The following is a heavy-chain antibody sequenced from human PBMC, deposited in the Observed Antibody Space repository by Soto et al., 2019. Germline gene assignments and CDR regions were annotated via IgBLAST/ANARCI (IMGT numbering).Heavy chain of an antibody. CDR3: ARGIQLGWFDP. Sequence: GGSLRLSCAASGFSFSNYAMNWVRQAPGKGLEWVSSISSSSSYIYYADSVKGRFTISRDNAKNSLYLQMNSLRAEDTAVYYCARGIQLGWFDPWGQGTLVTVSS. CDR1: GFSFSNYA. CDR2: ISSSSSYI. J-gene: IGHJ5*02. D-gene: IGHD5-18*01. V-gene: IGHV3-21*01.